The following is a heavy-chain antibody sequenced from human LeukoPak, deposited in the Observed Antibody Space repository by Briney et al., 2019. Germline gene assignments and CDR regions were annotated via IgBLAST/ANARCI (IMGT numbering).Heavy chain of an antibody. CDR3: ARDRDSPHGMDV. Sequence: GASVKVSCKASGYTFTSYYMHWVRQAPGQGLEWMGIVNPSGGSTSYAQKFQGRVTVTRDTSTSTVYMELSSLRSEDTAVYYCARDRDSPHGMDVWGQGTTVTVSS. V-gene: IGHV1-46*01. D-gene: IGHD2-15*01. J-gene: IGHJ6*02. CDR2: VNPSGGST. CDR1: GYTFTSYY.